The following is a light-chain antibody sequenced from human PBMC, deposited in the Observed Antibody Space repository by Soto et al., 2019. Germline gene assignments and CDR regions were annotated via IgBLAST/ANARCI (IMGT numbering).Light chain of an antibody. CDR1: SSNIGAGYD. J-gene: IGLJ2*01. V-gene: IGLV1-40*01. CDR2: SND. Sequence: QSVLTQPPSVSGAPGQRVTISCTGSSSNIGAGYDVHWYQQVPGTAPKLLIYSNDQRPSGVPDRFSGSKSGTSASLAIGGLQSEDEADYYCAAWDGSLNGWVFGGGTKLTVL. CDR3: AAWDGSLNGWV.